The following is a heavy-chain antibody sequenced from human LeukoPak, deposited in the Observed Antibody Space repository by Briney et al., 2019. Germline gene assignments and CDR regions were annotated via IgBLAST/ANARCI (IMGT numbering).Heavy chain of an antibody. CDR3: ARGVARQQLVLD. D-gene: IGHD6-13*01. V-gene: IGHV4-59*01. Sequence: PSETLSLTCTVSGGSIRSYYWSWIRQPPGKGLEWIGYIYYSGSTNYNPSLKSRVTISVDTSKNQFSLKLSSVTAADTAVYYCARGVARQQLVLDWGQGTLVTVSS. CDR2: IYYSGST. CDR1: GGSIRSYY. J-gene: IGHJ4*02.